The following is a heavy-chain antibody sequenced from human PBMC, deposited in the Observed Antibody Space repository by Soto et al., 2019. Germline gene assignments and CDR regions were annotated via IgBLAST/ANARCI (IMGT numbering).Heavy chain of an antibody. CDR2: ISGGGEST. V-gene: IGHV3-23*01. J-gene: IGHJ4*02. D-gene: IGHD3-3*01. CDR1: GFTFNTLFA. CDR3: AKGRNYDIWNLMDH. Sequence: EVQLLESGGGLVQPGGSLRLSCVASGFTFNTLFAKTWVRQAPGKGLEWVSGISGGGESTYYADSVKGRFTISRDESKGTLYLEMNSLRADDTAVYYCAKGRNYDIWNLMDHWGQGTQVTVSS.